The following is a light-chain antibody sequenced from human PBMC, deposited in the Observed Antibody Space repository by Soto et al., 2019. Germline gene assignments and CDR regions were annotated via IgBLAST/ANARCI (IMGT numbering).Light chain of an antibody. Sequence: DIQMTQSPSTLSASVGDRVAITCRASDNIAPWVAWYQQKPGKAPRLLIYTASSLQSGVPSRFSGSGAGTDFTLTITRLQPEDFATYFCQHSYSTPRTFGQGTKVDIK. CDR3: QHSYSTPRT. CDR1: DNIAPW. J-gene: IGKJ1*01. CDR2: TAS. V-gene: IGKV1-39*01.